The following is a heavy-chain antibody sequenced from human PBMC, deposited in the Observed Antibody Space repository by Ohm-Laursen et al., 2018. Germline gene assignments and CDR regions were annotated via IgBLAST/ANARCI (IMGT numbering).Heavy chain of an antibody. CDR1: GFTFSSYG. J-gene: IGHJ4*02. V-gene: IGHV3-30*18. D-gene: IGHD1-26*01. CDR3: AKPTVGANSFLIDF. Sequence: SLRLSCAASGFTFSSYGMHWVRQAPGKGLEWVAIISYDGSNKYYADSVKGRFTVSRDNFKNTVYLQMNSVRAEDTAVYYCAKPTVGANSFLIDFWGQGTLVTVSS. CDR2: ISYDGSNK.